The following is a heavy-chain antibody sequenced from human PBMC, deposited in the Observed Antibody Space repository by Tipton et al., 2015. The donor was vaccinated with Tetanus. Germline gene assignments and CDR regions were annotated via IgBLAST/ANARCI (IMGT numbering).Heavy chain of an antibody. CDR3: AKDLAAYCGGDCFSFDY. D-gene: IGHD2-21*02. Sequence: GSLRLSCAASGFTFSTYDMSWVRQAPGKGLEWVSLISDSGDSTFYADSVKGRFTISRDNSRNTLYLQMNRLRPEDTAVYYCAKDLAAYCGGDCFSFDYWGQGTLVTVSS. CDR2: ISDSGDST. CDR1: GFTFSTYD. J-gene: IGHJ4*02. V-gene: IGHV3-23*01.